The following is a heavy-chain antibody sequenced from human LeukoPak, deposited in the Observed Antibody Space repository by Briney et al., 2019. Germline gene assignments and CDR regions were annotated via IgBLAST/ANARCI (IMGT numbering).Heavy chain of an antibody. CDR2: IYSGGST. Sequence: PGGSLRLSCAASGFTVSSNYMSWVRQAPGKGLEWVSVIYSGGSTYYADSVKGRFTISRDNSKNTLYLQMTSLRAEDTAVYYCSSRNPVGYCSGGSCGRGLTDYWGQGTLVTVSS. D-gene: IGHD2-15*01. CDR1: GFTVSSNY. V-gene: IGHV3-53*01. J-gene: IGHJ4*02. CDR3: SSRNPVGYCSGGSCGRGLTDY.